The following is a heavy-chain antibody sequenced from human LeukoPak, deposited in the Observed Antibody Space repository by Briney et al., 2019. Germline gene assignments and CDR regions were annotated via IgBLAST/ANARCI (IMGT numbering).Heavy chain of an antibody. CDR1: GGSISSYY. CDR3: ARGPYGDYYYYYMDV. D-gene: IGHD4-17*01. V-gene: IGHV4-59*01. Sequence: PSETLSLTCTVSGGSISSYYWSWIRQPPGKGLEWIGYIYYSGSTNYNPSLKSRVTISVDTSKNQFSLKLSSVTAADTAVYYCARGPYGDYYYYYMDVWGKGTTVTVSS. CDR2: IYYSGST. J-gene: IGHJ6*03.